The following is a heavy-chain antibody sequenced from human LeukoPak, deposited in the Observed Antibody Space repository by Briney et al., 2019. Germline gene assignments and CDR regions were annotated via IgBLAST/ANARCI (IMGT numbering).Heavy chain of an antibody. CDR2: INPNSGGT. Sequence: ASVKVSCKASGYTFTGYYMHWVRQAPGQGLEWMGWINPNSGGTNYAQKFQGRVTMTRDTSISTAYMELSRLRSDDTAVYYCARGPANYHYGSGSSIDYWGQGTLVTVSS. J-gene: IGHJ4*02. CDR3: ARGPANYHYGSGSSIDY. CDR1: GYTFTGYY. D-gene: IGHD3-10*01. V-gene: IGHV1-2*02.